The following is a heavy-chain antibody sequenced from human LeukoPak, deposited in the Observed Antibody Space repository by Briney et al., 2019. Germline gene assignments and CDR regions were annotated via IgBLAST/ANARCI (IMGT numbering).Heavy chain of an antibody. CDR2: ISWNSGSI. J-gene: IGHJ6*02. Sequence: GGSLRLSCAASGFTFDDYAMHWVRQAPGKGLEWVSGISWNSGSIGYADSVKGRSTISRDNAKNSLYLQMSNLRAEDTAVYFCARGGGLDVWGQGATVTVSS. CDR3: ARGGGLDV. D-gene: IGHD3-16*01. CDR1: GFTFDDYA. V-gene: IGHV3-9*01.